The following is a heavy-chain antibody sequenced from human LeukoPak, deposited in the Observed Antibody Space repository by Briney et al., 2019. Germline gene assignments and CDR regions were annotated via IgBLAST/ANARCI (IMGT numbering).Heavy chain of an antibody. D-gene: IGHD3-22*01. CDR3: ATTPDYYDSSGYQSLDY. Sequence: PGGSLRLSCAASGFTFSSYSMNWVRQPPGKGLEWIGEINHSGSTNYNPSLKSRVTISVDTSKNQFSLKLSSVTAADTAVYYCATTPDYYDSSGYQSLDYWGQGTLVTVSS. CDR1: GFTFSSYS. J-gene: IGHJ4*02. V-gene: IGHV4-34*08. CDR2: INHSGST.